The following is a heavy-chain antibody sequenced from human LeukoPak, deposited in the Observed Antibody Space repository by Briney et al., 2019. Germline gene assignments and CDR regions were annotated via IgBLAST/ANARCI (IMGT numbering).Heavy chain of an antibody. Sequence: KPSVTLSLTCSVSGGSISELSYYWGSIRQPPGKGLKCIGNIYYSGSTYNNPSLESRGVISVDSSSNQFSLKLTSLTATDTAVYYCARQGVVGATGFDFWGQGILVTVSS. CDR1: GGSISELSYY. J-gene: IGHJ4*02. D-gene: IGHD1-26*01. V-gene: IGHV4-39*01. CDR3: ARQGVVGATGFDF. CDR2: IYYSGST.